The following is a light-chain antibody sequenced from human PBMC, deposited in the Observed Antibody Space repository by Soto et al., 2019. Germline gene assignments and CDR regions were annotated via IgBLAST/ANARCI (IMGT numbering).Light chain of an antibody. CDR3: HQRQSWPRT. CDR2: QTS. Sequence: ETLLTQSPATLSSFPGDRVTLSCLASQYINTRLAWYQHRPGQAPRLLIYQTSIRAAGIPARFSASGSGTDFTLTISDVQPEDFALYYCHQRQSWPRTFGQGTKVDI. CDR1: QYINTR. V-gene: IGKV3-11*01. J-gene: IGKJ1*01.